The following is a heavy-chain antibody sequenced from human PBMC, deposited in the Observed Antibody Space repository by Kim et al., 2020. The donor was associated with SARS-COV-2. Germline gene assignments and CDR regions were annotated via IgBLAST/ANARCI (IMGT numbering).Heavy chain of an antibody. CDR2: T. J-gene: IGHJ4*02. Sequence: TNYAQKLQGRVTMTTDTSTSTAYMELRSLRSDDTAVYYCARDREYSRGGYWGQGTLVTVSS. CDR3: ARDREYSRGGY. D-gene: IGHD6-6*01. V-gene: IGHV1-18*01.